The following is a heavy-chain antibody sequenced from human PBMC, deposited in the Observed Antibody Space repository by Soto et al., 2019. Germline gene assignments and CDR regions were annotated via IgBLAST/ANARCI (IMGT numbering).Heavy chain of an antibody. Sequence: GASVKVSCKASGYTITSYAMHWVRQAPGQRLEKIGWINAGNGNTKYSQKIQGRVTITRDTSASTAYMELSSLRSEDMALYFCARDCGIAALAPSGPATLVSVSS. J-gene: IGHJ5*02. D-gene: IGHD6-6*01. CDR1: GYTITSYA. CDR2: INAGNGNT. CDR3: ARDCGIAALAP. V-gene: IGHV1-3*01.